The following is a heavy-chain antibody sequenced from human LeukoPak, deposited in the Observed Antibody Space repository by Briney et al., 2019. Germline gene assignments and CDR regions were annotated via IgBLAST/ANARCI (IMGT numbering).Heavy chain of an antibody. D-gene: IGHD1-1*01. CDR1: GFTFSDYG. CDR2: IGTAGDT. Sequence: PGGSLRLTYAASGFTFSDYGMHWVRQPTGKGLEWVAAIGTAGDTYYTGSVKGRFTISRENAKNSLYLQMNSLRAGDTAVYYCARVAKERVGGVYYFDYWGQGTLVTVSS. CDR3: ARVAKERVGGVYYFDY. J-gene: IGHJ4*02. V-gene: IGHV3-13*01.